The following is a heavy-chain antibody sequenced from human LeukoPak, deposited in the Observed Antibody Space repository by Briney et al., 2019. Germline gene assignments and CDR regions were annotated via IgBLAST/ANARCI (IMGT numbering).Heavy chain of an antibody. Sequence: SETLSLTCTVSGVSISSYYWSWIRQPPGKGLEWIGSISYSGSTYYNPSLKSRLTISVDTSKNQFSLKLSSVTAADTAVYYCASYNWRSSAFDIWGQGTMVTVSS. D-gene: IGHD5-24*01. V-gene: IGHV4-59*04. CDR2: ISYSGST. CDR1: GVSISSYY. CDR3: ASYNWRSSAFDI. J-gene: IGHJ3*02.